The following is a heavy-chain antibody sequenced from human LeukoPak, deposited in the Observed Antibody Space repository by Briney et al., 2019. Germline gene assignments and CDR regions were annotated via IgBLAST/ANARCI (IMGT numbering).Heavy chain of an antibody. D-gene: IGHD6-13*01. CDR3: ARTPSTSETAAGSFDY. CDR2: INPNSGGT. CDR1: GYTFTGYY. J-gene: IGHJ4*02. Sequence: ASVKVSCKASGYTFTGYYMHWVRQAPGQGLEWMGWINPNSGGTNYAQKFQGRVTMTRDTSISTAYMELSRLRSDDTAVYYCARTPSTSETAAGSFDYWGQGTLVTVSS. V-gene: IGHV1-2*02.